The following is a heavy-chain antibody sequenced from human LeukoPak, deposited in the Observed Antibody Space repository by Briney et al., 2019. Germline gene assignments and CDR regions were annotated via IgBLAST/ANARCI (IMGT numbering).Heavy chain of an antibody. Sequence: GGSLRLSCAASRFTFSSYAMSWVRQAPGKGLEWVSAISGSGGSTFYADSVKGRFTIFRDNSKNTLYLQMNNLRAEDAAVYYCAKEMPYYYDSSGYYVFDSWGQGTLVTVSS. CDR3: AKEMPYYYDSSGYYVFDS. J-gene: IGHJ4*02. CDR1: RFTFSSYA. CDR2: ISGSGGST. V-gene: IGHV3-23*01. D-gene: IGHD3-22*01.